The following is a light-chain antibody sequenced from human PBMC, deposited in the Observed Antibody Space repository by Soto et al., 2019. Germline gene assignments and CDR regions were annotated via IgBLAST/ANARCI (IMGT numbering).Light chain of an antibody. Sequence: SYELTQPPSVSVAPGQTASIACGGDNIGNKSVNWYQQRPGQAPVVVVYDDTDRPTGIPERFSGSNSGNTATLTISRVEAGDEADYYCQVWDGRSFQGVFGPGTKVTVL. J-gene: IGLJ1*01. CDR2: DDT. CDR1: NIGNKS. CDR3: QVWDGRSFQGV. V-gene: IGLV3-21*02.